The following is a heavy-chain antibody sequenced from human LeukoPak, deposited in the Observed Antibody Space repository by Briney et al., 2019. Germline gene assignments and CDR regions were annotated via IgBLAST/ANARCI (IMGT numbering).Heavy chain of an antibody. CDR3: ARDYAGYYYYMDV. CDR1: GCTFSSYS. CDR2: ISSSSSYK. V-gene: IGHV3-21*01. Sequence: GGSLRLSCAASGCTFSSYSMNWVRQAPGKGLEGVSSISSSSSYKYYADSVKGRFTISRDNAKNSLYLQMNSLRAEDTAVYYCARDYAGYYYYMDVWGKGTTVTVSS. D-gene: IGHD3-16*01. J-gene: IGHJ6*03.